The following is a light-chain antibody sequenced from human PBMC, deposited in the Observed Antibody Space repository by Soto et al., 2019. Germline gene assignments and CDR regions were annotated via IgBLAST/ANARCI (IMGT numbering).Light chain of an antibody. J-gene: IGKJ5*01. CDR3: VQSTQLPPT. CDR2: EVS. V-gene: IGKV2D-29*02. CDR1: XRXLHITGETF. Sequence: DVVMTHTPLSLSVAPGQASSISCXSSXRXLHITGETFLFWYLQKPGQSPQLLIYEVSTRVSGVPDRFSGSGSGTDFTLEISRVETDDVGIYYCVQSTQLPPTFGQGTRLEI.